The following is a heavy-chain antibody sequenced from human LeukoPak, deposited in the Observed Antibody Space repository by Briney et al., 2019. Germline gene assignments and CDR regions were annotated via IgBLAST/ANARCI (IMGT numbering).Heavy chain of an antibody. V-gene: IGHV4-39*01. J-gene: IGHJ4*02. D-gene: IGHD3/OR15-3a*01. CDR2: IYYSGNT. CDR1: GGSISSSSYY. Sequence: SETLSLTCTVSGGSISSSSYYWGWIRQPPGKGLEWIGSIYYSGNTYYNASLKSQVSISIDTSKNQFSLRLTSVTSADTAVYYCARQTGSGLFILPGGQGTLVTVSS. CDR3: ARQTGSGLFILP.